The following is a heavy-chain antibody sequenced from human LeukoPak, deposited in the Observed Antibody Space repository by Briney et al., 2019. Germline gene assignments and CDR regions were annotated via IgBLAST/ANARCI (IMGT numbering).Heavy chain of an antibody. D-gene: IGHD3-22*01. CDR2: ISGSGGST. V-gene: IGHV3-23*01. J-gene: IGHJ4*02. CDR1: GFTFSSYA. CDR3: AKGGDDSSGYYDYFDY. Sequence: GGSLRLSCAASGFTFSSYAMSWVRQAPGKGLEWVSAISGSGGSTYYADSVKGRFTISRDNSKITLYLQMNSLRAEDTAVYYCAKGGDDSSGYYDYFDYWGQGTLVTVSS.